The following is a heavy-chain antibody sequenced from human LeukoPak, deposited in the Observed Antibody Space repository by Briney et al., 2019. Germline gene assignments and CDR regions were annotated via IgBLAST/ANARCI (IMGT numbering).Heavy chain of an antibody. CDR1: GGSISSYY. CDR3: AREKIDYGVDY. V-gene: IGHV4-59*12. D-gene: IGHD4-17*01. J-gene: IGHJ4*02. Sequence: SETLSLTCTVSGGSISSYYWSWIRQPPGKGLEWIGYIYYSGSTNYNPSLKSRVTISVDTSKNQFSLKLSSVTAADTAVYYCAREKIDYGVDYWGQGTLVTVSS. CDR2: IYYSGST.